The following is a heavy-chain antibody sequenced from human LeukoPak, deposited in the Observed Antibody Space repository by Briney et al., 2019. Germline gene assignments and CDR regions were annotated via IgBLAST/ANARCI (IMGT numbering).Heavy chain of an antibody. CDR2: IYWNGAGA. Sequence: GGSLRLSCAASGFSFDDYGMSWVRQAPGKGLEWVSGIYWNGAGAAYADSVKGRFTISRGNAKNSLYLQMNSLKTEDTAVYYCTTGINFDWLFTAFDYWGQGTLVTVSS. CDR3: TTGINFDWLFTAFDY. D-gene: IGHD3-9*01. V-gene: IGHV3-20*04. J-gene: IGHJ4*02. CDR1: GFSFDDYG.